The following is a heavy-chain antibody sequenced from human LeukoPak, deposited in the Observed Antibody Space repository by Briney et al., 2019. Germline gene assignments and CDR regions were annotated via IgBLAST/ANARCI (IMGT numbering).Heavy chain of an antibody. CDR3: ARVRPPLGEFDY. Sequence: SETLSLTCTVSGGSISSGDYYWSWIRQPPGKGLEWIGYIYYSGSTHYNPSLKSRVTISVDTSKNQLSLKLSSVTAADTAVYYCARVRPPLGEFDYWGQGTLVTVSS. V-gene: IGHV4-30-4*08. CDR2: IYYSGST. CDR1: GGSISSGDYY. J-gene: IGHJ4*02. D-gene: IGHD1-26*01.